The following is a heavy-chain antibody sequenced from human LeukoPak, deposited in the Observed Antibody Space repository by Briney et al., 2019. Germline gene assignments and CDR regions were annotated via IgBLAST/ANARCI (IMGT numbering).Heavy chain of an antibody. CDR1: GYTFTGYY. CDR3: ARGVVPAASPGNWFDP. V-gene: IGHV1-2*02. J-gene: IGHJ5*02. CDR2: INPNSGGT. D-gene: IGHD2-2*01. Sequence: ASVKASCKASGYTFTGYYMHWVRQAPGQGLEWMGWINPNSGGTNYAQKFQGRVTMTRDTSISTAYMELSRLRSDDTAVYYCARGVVPAASPGNWFDPWGQGTLVTVSS.